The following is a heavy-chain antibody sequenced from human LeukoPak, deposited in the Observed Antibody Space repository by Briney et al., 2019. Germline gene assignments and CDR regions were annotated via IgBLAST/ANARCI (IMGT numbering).Heavy chain of an antibody. V-gene: IGHV3-30-3*01. Sequence: GGSLRLSCAASGFTFSSYAMHWVRQAPGKGLEWVAAISYDGSNKYYADSVKGRFTISRDNSKNTLYLQMNSLRAEDTAVYYCARDFKWELLSAFDYWGQGTLVTVSS. CDR3: ARDFKWELLSAFDY. J-gene: IGHJ4*02. D-gene: IGHD1-26*01. CDR1: GFTFSSYA. CDR2: ISYDGSNK.